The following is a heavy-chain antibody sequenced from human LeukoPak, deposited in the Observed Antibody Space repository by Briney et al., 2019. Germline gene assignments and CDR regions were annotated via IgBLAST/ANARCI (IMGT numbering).Heavy chain of an antibody. CDR3: ARHEAYSSSWYWDY. D-gene: IGHD6-13*01. Sequence: KPSETLSLTCAVYGGSFSGYYWSWIRQPPGKGLEWIGEINHSGSTNYNPSLKSRVAISVDTSKNQFSLKLSSVTAADTAVYYCARHEAYSSSWYWDYWGQGTLVTVSS. V-gene: IGHV4-34*01. CDR1: GGSFSGYY. CDR2: INHSGST. J-gene: IGHJ4*02.